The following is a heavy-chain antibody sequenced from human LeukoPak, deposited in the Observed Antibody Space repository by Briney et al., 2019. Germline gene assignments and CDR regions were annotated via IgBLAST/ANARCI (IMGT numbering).Heavy chain of an antibody. CDR1: GYTFTGYY. V-gene: IGHV1-2*02. J-gene: IGHJ5*02. CDR3: ARDAHYDILTGYSYNWFDP. D-gene: IGHD3-9*01. CDR2: INPNSGGT. Sequence: ASVKVSCKASGYTFTGYYMHWVRQAPGQGLEWMGWINPNSGGTNYAQKFQGRVTMTRDTSISTAYMELSRLRSDDTAVYYCARDAHYDILTGYSYNWFDPRGQGTLVTVSS.